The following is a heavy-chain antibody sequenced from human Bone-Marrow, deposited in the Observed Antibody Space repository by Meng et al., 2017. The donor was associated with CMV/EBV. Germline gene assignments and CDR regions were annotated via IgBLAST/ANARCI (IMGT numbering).Heavy chain of an antibody. J-gene: IGHJ6*02. D-gene: IGHD2-2*02. CDR3: ARVGVVVVPAAIGGVDYYYGMDV. V-gene: IGHV4-34*01. Sequence: SETLSLTCAVYGGSFSGYYWSWIRQPPGKGLEWIGEINHSGSTNYNTSLKSRGPISVDTSKHQFSLNLSSVTGADTAVYYWARVGVVVVPAAIGGVDYYYGMDVWGQGTTVTVSS. CDR2: INHSGST. CDR1: GGSFSGYY.